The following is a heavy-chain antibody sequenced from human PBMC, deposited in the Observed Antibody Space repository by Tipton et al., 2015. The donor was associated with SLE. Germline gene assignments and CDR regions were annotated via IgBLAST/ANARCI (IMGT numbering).Heavy chain of an antibody. CDR3: ARVAPTEVFDY. CDR2: IIHSGVT. V-gene: IGHV4-34*12. Sequence: AGLVKPSQTLSLTCAVYGESFNGYFWTWIRQPPGKGLEWIAEIIHSGVTNYNPSLRSRDSISVDMSKNQVSLKLSSVTAADTAVYYCARVAPTEVFDYWGQGTLVTVSS. J-gene: IGHJ4*02. D-gene: IGHD1-1*01. CDR1: GESFNGYF.